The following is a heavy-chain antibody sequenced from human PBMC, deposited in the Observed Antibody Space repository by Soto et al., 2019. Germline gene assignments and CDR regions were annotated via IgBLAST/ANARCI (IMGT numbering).Heavy chain of an antibody. CDR3: ARASALKSGYDYMDYFDY. Sequence: QVQLVQSGAEVKKPGASVKVSCKASGYTFTSYYLHWVRQAPGQGLEWMGIMNLSGGSTIHAQKFQDRVSMTRGMSTSTVYMELSSLTSEDTAVYYCARASALKSGYDYMDYFDYWGQGTLVTVSS. J-gene: IGHJ4*02. CDR2: MNLSGGST. V-gene: IGHV1-46*01. D-gene: IGHD5-12*01. CDR1: GYTFTSYY.